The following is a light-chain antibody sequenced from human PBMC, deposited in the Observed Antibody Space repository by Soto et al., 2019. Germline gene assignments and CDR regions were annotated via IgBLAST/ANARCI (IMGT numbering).Light chain of an antibody. J-gene: IGKJ5*01. Sequence: THYPASLSFSSWEVSAVSCMSSQSVSTFLAWFQQKPGQPPRLLIYNASNRTTGIPARFSGSGSGTDFTLTISSLEPEDFAVYYCQQRGDWPPTTFGQGARLEIK. CDR1: QSVSTF. V-gene: IGKV3-11*01. CDR2: NAS. CDR3: QQRGDWPPTT.